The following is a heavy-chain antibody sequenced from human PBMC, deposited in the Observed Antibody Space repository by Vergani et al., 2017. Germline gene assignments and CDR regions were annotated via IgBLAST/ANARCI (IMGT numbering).Heavy chain of an antibody. CDR1: GGTFSSYA. J-gene: IGHJ2*01. Sequence: QVQLVQSGAEVKKPGSSVKVSCKASGGTFSSYAISWVRQAPGQGLEWMGRIIPIFGTANYAQKFQGRVTITADKSTSTAYMELSSLRSEDTAVYYCARAVTIFGVVTRDWXFDLWGRGTLVTVSS. V-gene: IGHV1-69*14. CDR2: IIPIFGTA. CDR3: ARAVTIFGVVTRDWXFDL. D-gene: IGHD3-3*01.